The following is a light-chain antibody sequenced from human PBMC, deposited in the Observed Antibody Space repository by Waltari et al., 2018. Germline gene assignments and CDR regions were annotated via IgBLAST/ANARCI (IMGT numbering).Light chain of an antibody. CDR2: DVS. CDR1: SSDVGAYNY. Sequence: QSALTQPASLSESPGQSITISCTGSSSDVGAYNYVSWYQQHPGKAPKLMIYDVSNRPSGVSNRFSGSKSGNTASLTISGLQTEDEADYYCSSYTSSNTQVFGTGTKVTVL. V-gene: IGLV2-14*03. J-gene: IGLJ1*01. CDR3: SSYTSSNTQV.